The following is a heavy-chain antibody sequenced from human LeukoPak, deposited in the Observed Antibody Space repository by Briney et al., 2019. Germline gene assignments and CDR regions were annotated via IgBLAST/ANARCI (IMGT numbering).Heavy chain of an antibody. CDR2: IYSGST. CDR3: ARGGIAAARYYYFDY. D-gene: IGHD6-13*01. CDR1: GGSISSYY. J-gene: IGHJ4*02. Sequence: SETLSLTCTVSGGSISSYYWSWIRQPAGKGLEWIGRIYSGSTNYNPSLKSRVTVSVDTSKNQFSLKLSSVTAADTAVYYCARGGIAAARYYYFDYWGQGTLVTVSS. V-gene: IGHV4-4*07.